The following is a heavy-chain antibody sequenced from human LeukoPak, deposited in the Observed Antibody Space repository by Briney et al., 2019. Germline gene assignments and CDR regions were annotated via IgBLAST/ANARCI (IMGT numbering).Heavy chain of an antibody. V-gene: IGHV3-9*01. Sequence: GGSLRPSCAASGFTFDDYAMHWVRQAPGKGLEWVSGISWNSGSIGYADSVKGRFTISRDNAKNSLYLQMNSLRAEDTALYYCAKDFSSAYSGSYCDYWGQGTLVTVSS. CDR1: GFTFDDYA. CDR3: AKDFSSAYSGSYCDY. J-gene: IGHJ4*02. D-gene: IGHD1-26*01. CDR2: ISWNSGSI.